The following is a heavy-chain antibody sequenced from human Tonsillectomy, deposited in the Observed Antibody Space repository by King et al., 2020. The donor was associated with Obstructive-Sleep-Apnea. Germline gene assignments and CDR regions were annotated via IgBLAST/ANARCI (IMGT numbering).Heavy chain of an antibody. CDR2: ISYDGSHK. D-gene: IGHD2-2*01. J-gene: IGHJ6*02. V-gene: IGHV3-30*04. CDR3: ARPYCSSTSCYLYYYGMDV. Sequence: VQLVESGGGVVQPGRSLRLSCAASGFTFSSYAMHWVRQAPGKGLEWVAVISYDGSHKYYADSVKGRFTCSRDNSKNTLYLQMNSLRAEDTAVYYCARPYCSSTSCYLYYYGMDVWGQGTTVTVSS. CDR1: GFTFSSYA.